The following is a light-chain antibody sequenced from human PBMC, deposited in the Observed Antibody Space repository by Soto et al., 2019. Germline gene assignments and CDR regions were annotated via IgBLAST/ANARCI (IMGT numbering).Light chain of an antibody. CDR3: QQYSNFWT. CDR1: QTINSS. J-gene: IGKJ1*01. Sequence: DIQMTQSPSTLSASVGDRVTITCRASQTINSSLAWYQQKPGKAPNLLIYKASSLESGVPSRFSGSGSGTEFTLTISSVQPEDFATYYCQQYSNFWTFGQGTKVEIK. CDR2: KAS. V-gene: IGKV1-5*03.